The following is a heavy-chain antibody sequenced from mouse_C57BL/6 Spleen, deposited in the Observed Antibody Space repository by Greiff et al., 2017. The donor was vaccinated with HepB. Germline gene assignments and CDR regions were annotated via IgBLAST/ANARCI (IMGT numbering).Heavy chain of an antibody. V-gene: IGHV1-52*01. CDR3: ARSRAITTVVADY. D-gene: IGHD1-1*01. J-gene: IGHJ2*01. CDR1: GYTFTSYW. Sequence: QVQLQQPGAELVRPGSSVKLSCKASGYTFTSYWMHWVKQRPIQGLEWIGNIDPSDSETHYNQKFKDKATLTVDKSSSTAYMQLSSLTSEDSAVYYCARSRAITTVVADYWGQGTTLTVSS. CDR2: IDPSDSET.